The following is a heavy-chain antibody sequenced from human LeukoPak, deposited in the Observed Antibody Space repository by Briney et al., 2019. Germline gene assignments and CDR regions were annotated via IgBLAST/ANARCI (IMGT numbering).Heavy chain of an antibody. J-gene: IGHJ2*01. Sequence: SETLSLTCIVSGGSIRSYYWSWIRQPPEKGLEWIGYIYYSGSTNYNPSLKSRVTISVDTSKNQFSLKLSSVTAADTAVYYCARAPGAAAGKLWYFDLWGRGTLVTVSS. V-gene: IGHV4-59*08. CDR1: GGSIRSYY. D-gene: IGHD6-13*01. CDR3: ARAPGAAAGKLWYFDL. CDR2: IYYSGST.